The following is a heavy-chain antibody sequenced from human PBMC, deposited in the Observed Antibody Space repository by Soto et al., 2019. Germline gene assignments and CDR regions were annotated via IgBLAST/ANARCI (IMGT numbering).Heavy chain of an antibody. Sequence: EVQLVESGGGLVKPGGSLRLSCAASGFTFSSYSMYWVRQAPGKGLEWVSSISSSSSYIYYADSVKGRFTISRDNAKNSLYLQMNSLRAEDTAVYYCASGSGAGFDPWGQGTLVTVSS. V-gene: IGHV3-21*01. D-gene: IGHD3-10*01. J-gene: IGHJ5*02. CDR1: GFTFSSYS. CDR3: ASGSGAGFDP. CDR2: ISSSSSYI.